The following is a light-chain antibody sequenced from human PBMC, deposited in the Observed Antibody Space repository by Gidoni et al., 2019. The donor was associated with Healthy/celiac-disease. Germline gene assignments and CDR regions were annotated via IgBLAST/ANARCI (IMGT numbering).Light chain of an antibody. V-gene: IGKV4-1*01. CDR3: QQYYSTPYT. J-gene: IGKJ2*01. CDR2: WAS. Sequence: DSVMTQSPDSLAESLGERATINCKSSQSVLYSSNNKNYLAWYQQKPGQPPKLLIYWASTRESGVPDRFSGSGSGTDFTLTISSLQAEDVAVYYCQQYYSTPYTFGQGTKLEIK. CDR1: QSVLYSSNNKNY.